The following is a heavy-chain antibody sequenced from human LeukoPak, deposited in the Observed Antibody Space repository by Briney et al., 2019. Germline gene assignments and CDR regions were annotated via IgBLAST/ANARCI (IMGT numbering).Heavy chain of an antibody. J-gene: IGHJ4*02. V-gene: IGHV1-3*03. CDR3: ARGRGYTYGRRGDFDY. D-gene: IGHD5-18*01. Sequence: GASVKVSCKASGYTFTSYAMHWVRQAPGQRLEWMGWINAGNGNTKYSQEFQGRVTITRDTSASTAYMELSSLRSEDTAVYFCARGRGYTYGRRGDFDYWGQGTLVTVSS. CDR1: GYTFTSYA. CDR2: INAGNGNT.